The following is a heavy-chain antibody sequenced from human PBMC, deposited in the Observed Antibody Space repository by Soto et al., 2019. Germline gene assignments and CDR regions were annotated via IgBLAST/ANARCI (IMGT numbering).Heavy chain of an antibody. J-gene: IGHJ4*02. CDR1: GFTFSNYV. Sequence: GGSLRLSCAASGFTFSNYVLSWVRQAPGKGLDWVSGISASGGSTYYADSVTGRFTIPRDNSKNTLYLQMNSLRAEDTAVYYCAKEREYSRSSPFDYWGQGTMVTVYS. D-gene: IGHD6-6*01. CDR2: ISASGGST. CDR3: AKEREYSRSSPFDY. V-gene: IGHV3-23*01.